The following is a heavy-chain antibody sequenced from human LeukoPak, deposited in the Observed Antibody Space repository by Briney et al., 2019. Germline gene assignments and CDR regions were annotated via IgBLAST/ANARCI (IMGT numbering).Heavy chain of an antibody. V-gene: IGHV3-66*01. Sequence: GGSMGLSCVGSGFTGINDYFSWVRQAPGKGLEWVSVIYSGGSTYYADSVRDRFTISRDKSKNTLYLQMNSLTVEDTAMYYCTRTDLWVSWGQGAQVTVSS. CDR2: IYSGGST. D-gene: IGHD1-26*01. J-gene: IGHJ5*02. CDR3: TRTDLWVS. CDR1: GFTGINDY.